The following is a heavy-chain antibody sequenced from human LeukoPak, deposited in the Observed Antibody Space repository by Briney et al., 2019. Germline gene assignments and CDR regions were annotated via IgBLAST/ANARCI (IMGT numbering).Heavy chain of an antibody. CDR3: VRDRELTY. J-gene: IGHJ4*02. CDR2: IYDSGSI. CDR1: GGSISSYY. V-gene: IGHV4-59*01. Sequence: SETLSLTCTVSGGSISSYYWSWIRQPPGKGLEWIGYIYDSGSINYNPSLKSRVTISVDTSKNQFSLQLISVTAADTAMYYCVRDRELTYWGQGTLVTVSS. D-gene: IGHD3-10*01.